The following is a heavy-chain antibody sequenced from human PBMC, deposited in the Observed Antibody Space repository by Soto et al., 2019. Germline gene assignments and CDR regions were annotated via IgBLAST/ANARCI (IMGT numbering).Heavy chain of an antibody. CDR2: ISYDGSNK. J-gene: IGHJ4*02. Sequence: QVQLVESGGGVVQPGRSLRLSCAASGFTFSSYGMHWVRQAPGKGLEWVAGISYDGSNKYYADSVKGRFTISRDNSKNTLYLQMNSLRAEDTAVYYCTVWGATPFGDYFDYWGQGTLVTVSS. CDR3: TVWGATPFGDYFDY. V-gene: IGHV3-30*03. CDR1: GFTFSSYG. D-gene: IGHD1-26*01.